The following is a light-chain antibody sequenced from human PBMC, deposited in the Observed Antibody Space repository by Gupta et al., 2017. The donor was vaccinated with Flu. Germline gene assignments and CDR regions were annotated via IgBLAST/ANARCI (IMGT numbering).Light chain of an antibody. CDR2: DNT. CDR3: ETCDSILDARV. Sequence: QSVLTQPPSVSTAPGQKVTISCSGSSPSIGNNYVSWYHQIPVTAPKLLIYDNTKRPSGIPDRFSGSKSGTSATLTITGLQTGDEADYYCETCDSILDARVFGGGTKLTVL. CDR1: SPSIGNNY. J-gene: IGLJ3*02. V-gene: IGLV1-51*01.